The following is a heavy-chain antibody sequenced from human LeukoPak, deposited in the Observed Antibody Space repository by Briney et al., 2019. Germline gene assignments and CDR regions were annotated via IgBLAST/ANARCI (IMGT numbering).Heavy chain of an antibody. V-gene: IGHV4-61*02. J-gene: IGHJ4*02. CDR3: ARGFNRDYYFDY. CDR2: MYTSGST. Sequence: ASQTLSLTCTVSGDSISSGSYCWSWIWQPAGKGLEWIGRMYTSGSTNYNPSLKSRVTISVDPSKNQFSLKLSSVTAADTAVYYCARGFNRDYYFDYWGQGTLVTVSS. D-gene: IGHD1-14*01. CDR1: GDSISSGSYC.